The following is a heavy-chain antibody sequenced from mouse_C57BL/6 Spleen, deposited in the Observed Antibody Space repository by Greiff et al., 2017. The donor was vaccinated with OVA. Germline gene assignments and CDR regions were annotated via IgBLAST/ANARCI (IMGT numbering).Heavy chain of an antibody. CDR2: ISDGGSYT. CDR3: ARSVDYDGNYFDY. V-gene: IGHV5-4*03. D-gene: IGHD2-4*01. CDR1: GFTFSSYA. Sequence: EVKVEESGGGLVKPGGSLKLSCAASGFTFSSYAMSWVRQTPEKRLEWVATISDGGSYTYYPDNVKGRFTISRDNAKNNLYLQMSHLKSEDTAMYYCARSVDYDGNYFDYWGQGTTLTVSS. J-gene: IGHJ2*01.